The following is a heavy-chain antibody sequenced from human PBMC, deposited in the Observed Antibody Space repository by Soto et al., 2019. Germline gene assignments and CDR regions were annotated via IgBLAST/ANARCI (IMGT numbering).Heavy chain of an antibody. J-gene: IGHJ6*02. CDR3: ARPYCSGGSCQASYYYYGMDV. Sequence: PGGSLRLSCAASGFTFSSYGMHWVRQAPGKGLEWVAVIWYDGSNKYYADSVKGRFTISRDNSKNTLYLQMNSLRAEDTAVYYCARPYCSGGSCQASYYYYGMDVCGQGTTVTVSS. CDR2: IWYDGSNK. V-gene: IGHV3-33*01. D-gene: IGHD2-15*01. CDR1: GFTFSSYG.